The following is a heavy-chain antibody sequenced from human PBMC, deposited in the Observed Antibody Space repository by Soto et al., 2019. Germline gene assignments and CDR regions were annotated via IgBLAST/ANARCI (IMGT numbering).Heavy chain of an antibody. D-gene: IGHD2-2*01. CDR3: ARHLGYCSSTSCYPWFAP. CDR2: IYYSGTT. Sequence: SETLSLTCSVSGGSVSSGDYYWSWIRQPPGKGLEWIGYIYYSGTTNYNPSLKSRVTISVDTSKNQFSLKLNSVTAADTAVYYCARHLGYCSSTSCYPWFAPWGQGTPVTVSS. CDR1: GGSVSSGDYY. J-gene: IGHJ5*02. V-gene: IGHV4-61*08.